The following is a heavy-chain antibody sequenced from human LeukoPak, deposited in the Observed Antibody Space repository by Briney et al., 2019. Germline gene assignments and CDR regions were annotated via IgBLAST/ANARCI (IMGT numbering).Heavy chain of an antibody. CDR2: IIPIFGTA. CDR1: GYTFTSYG. D-gene: IGHD3-3*01. Sequence: SVKVSCKASGYTFTSYGISWVRQAPGQGLEWMGGIIPIFGTANYAQKFQGRVTITADESTSTAYMELSSLRSEDTAVYYCARLKEWAFDIWGQGTMVTVSS. V-gene: IGHV1-69*13. CDR3: ARLKEWAFDI. J-gene: IGHJ3*02.